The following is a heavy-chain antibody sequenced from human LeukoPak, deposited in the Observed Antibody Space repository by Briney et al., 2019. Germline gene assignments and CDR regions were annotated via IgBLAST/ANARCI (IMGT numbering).Heavy chain of an antibody. CDR3: AREDWGSADKYYFDY. CDR1: GFTFSNYA. CDR2: ISSNGGST. V-gene: IGHV3-64D*06. Sequence: GGSLRLSCSASGFTFSNYAMHWVRQAPGKGLEYVSSISSNGGSTYYADSVKGRFTISRDNSKNTLYLQMSSLRAEDTAVYYCAREDWGSADKYYFDYWGQGTLVTVSS. J-gene: IGHJ4*02. D-gene: IGHD3/OR15-3a*01.